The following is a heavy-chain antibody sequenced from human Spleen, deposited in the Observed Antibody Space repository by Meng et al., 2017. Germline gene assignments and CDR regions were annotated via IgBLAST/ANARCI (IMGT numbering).Heavy chain of an antibody. Sequence: QAQLLQSGAEVKMPGASVWVSCKASHYTSATYGISWFRQAPGQGLEWVGWFVSNADTYPAQKFQGRVTMTRDTHTSTDFLELRSLRFDDTAIYYCARGTPGRSYSDYWGQGTLVTVSS. J-gene: IGHJ4*02. D-gene: IGHD3-10*01. CDR1: HYTSATYG. CDR3: ARGTPGRSYSDY. V-gene: IGHV1-18*01. CDR2: FVSNADT.